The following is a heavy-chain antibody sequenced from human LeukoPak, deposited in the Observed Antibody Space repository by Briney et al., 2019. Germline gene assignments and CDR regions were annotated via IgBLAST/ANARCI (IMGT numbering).Heavy chain of an antibody. CDR1: GFTFSSYS. D-gene: IGHD6-6*01. Sequence: PGGSLRLSCAASGFTFSSYSMNWVRQAPGKGLEWVSSISSSSIYIYYADSLKGRFTISRDNAKNSLYLQMNSLRAEDTAVYYCARTLIEYSVSSCYFDYWGQGTLVTVSS. V-gene: IGHV3-21*01. CDR2: ISSSSIYI. CDR3: ARTLIEYSVSSCYFDY. J-gene: IGHJ4*02.